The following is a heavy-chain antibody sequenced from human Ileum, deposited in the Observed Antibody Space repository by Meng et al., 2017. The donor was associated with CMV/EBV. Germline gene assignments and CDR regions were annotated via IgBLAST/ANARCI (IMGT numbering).Heavy chain of an antibody. V-gene: IGHV3-43*01. CDR1: GFTLENYA. J-gene: IGHJ4*02. Sequence: SCVASGFTLENYAMHWVRQAPGKGLEWVSLISHNGGSTYYADFVNGRFTISRDNSKNSLYLQMNSLRTEDTAFYYCAKKASPGFNYFDSWGQGTLVTVSS. CDR3: AKKASPGFNYFDS. CDR2: ISHNGGST. D-gene: IGHD3-9*01.